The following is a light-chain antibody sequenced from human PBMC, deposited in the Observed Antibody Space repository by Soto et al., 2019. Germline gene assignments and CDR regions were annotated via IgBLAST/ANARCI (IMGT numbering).Light chain of an antibody. J-gene: IGKJ1*01. CDR2: KAS. V-gene: IGKV1-5*03. CDR1: QSISSW. CDR3: QQYSTYSRT. Sequence: DIQMTQSPSTLSASVGDRVTITCRASQSISSWLAWYQQKPGKAPNLLIYKASSLESGFPSRFSGSGSGTEFTLTISSLQPDDFATYYCQQYSTYSRTFGQGTKVEI.